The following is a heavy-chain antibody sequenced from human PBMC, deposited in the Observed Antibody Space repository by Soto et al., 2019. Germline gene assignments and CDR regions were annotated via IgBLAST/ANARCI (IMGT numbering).Heavy chain of an antibody. CDR3: ARESMVRGVIREYFDY. V-gene: IGHV4-30-4*01. CDR1: GGSISSGDYY. D-gene: IGHD3-10*01. J-gene: IGHJ4*02. CDR2: IYYSGST. Sequence: PSETLSLTCTVSGGSISSGDYYWSWIRQPPGKGLEWIGYIYYSGSTYYNPSLKSRVTISVDTSKNQFSLKLSSVTAADTAVYYCARESMVRGVIREYFDYWGQGTLVTVS.